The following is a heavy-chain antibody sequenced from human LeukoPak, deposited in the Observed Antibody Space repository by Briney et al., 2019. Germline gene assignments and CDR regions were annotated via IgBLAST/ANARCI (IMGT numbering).Heavy chain of an antibody. CDR2: INQDGSEG. J-gene: IGHJ4*02. CDR1: GFTFSNYW. D-gene: IGHD5-12*01. Sequence: GGSLRLSCAASGFTFSNYWMPWVRQAPGKGLEWVAHINQDGSEGHYMDSVKARFTISRDNAKNSLSLQMNSLRAEDTAVYYCVRDGGVSGYDLLDYWGQGTLVTVSS. CDR3: VRDGGVSGYDLLDY. V-gene: IGHV3-7*01.